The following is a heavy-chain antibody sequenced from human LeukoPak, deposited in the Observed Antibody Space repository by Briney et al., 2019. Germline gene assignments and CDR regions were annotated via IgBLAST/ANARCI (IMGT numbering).Heavy chain of an antibody. J-gene: IGHJ4*02. CDR3: AKVSVVPAALWYYFDY. CDR2: ISWNSGSI. Sequence: GGSLRLSCAASGFTFDDYAMHWVRQAPGKGLEWVSGISWNSGSIGYADSVKGRFTISRDNAKNSLYLQMNSLRAEDTALYYCAKVSVVPAALWYYFDYWGQGTLVTVSS. CDR1: GFTFDDYA. D-gene: IGHD2-2*01. V-gene: IGHV3-9*01.